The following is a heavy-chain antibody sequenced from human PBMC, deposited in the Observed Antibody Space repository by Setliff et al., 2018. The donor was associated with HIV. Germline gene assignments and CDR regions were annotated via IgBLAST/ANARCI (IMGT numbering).Heavy chain of an antibody. D-gene: IGHD3-3*01. CDR3: ARDRSDYYYYYGMDV. CDR1: GYTFTGYY. CDR2: INPNSGGT. V-gene: IGHV1-2*02. J-gene: IGHJ6*02. Sequence: ASVKVSCKASGYTFTGYYMHWVRQAPGQGLECMGWINPNSGGTNYAQKFQGRVTMTRDTSISTAYMELRRLRSDDTAVYYCARDRSDYYYYYGMDVWGQGTTVTVSS.